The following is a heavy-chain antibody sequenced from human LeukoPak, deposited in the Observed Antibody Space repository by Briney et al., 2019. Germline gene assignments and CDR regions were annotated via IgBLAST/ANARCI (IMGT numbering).Heavy chain of an antibody. CDR2: INEDGSNT. J-gene: IGHJ4*02. Sequence: GGSLGLSCAASGFTFSSNWMHWVRQAPGKGLVWVSRINEDGSNTNYADSVKGRSTIFRDNAKNTLYLQMNSLRAEDTAVYYCVRDLGGRSGHWGQGTLVTVSS. CDR1: GFTFSSNW. CDR3: VRDLGGRSGH. D-gene: IGHD1-26*01. V-gene: IGHV3-74*01.